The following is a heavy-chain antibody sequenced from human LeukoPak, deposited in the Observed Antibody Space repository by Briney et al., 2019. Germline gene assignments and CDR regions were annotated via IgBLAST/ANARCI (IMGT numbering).Heavy chain of an antibody. V-gene: IGHV2-70*11. CDR2: IDWDDDR. D-gene: IGHD5-12*01. J-gene: IGHJ3*02. CDR3: ARILPRGYSGYDSYAFDI. Sequence: SGPALVKPTQTLTLTCTFSGLSLSTSGMCVSWIRQPPGKALEWLARIDWDDDRYYSTSLKTRLTISKDTSKNQVVLTMTNMDPVDTATYYCARILPRGYSGYDSYAFDIWGQGTMVTVSS. CDR1: GLSLSTSGMC.